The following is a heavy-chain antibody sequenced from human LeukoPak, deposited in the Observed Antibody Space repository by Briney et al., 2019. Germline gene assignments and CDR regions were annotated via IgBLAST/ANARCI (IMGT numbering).Heavy chain of an antibody. CDR2: ISFNSVI. CDR1: GFIFSSYS. V-gene: IGHV3-21*01. J-gene: IGHJ4*02. D-gene: IGHD2-21*02. CDR3: ARDQTRGGDLEL. Sequence: GGSLRLSCAASGFIFSSYSMNWVRQAPGKGLEWVSSISFNSVIFYADSVKGRFTISRDNAKNSLYLQMYSLRAEDTAVYYCARDQTRGGDLELWGQGALVTVSS.